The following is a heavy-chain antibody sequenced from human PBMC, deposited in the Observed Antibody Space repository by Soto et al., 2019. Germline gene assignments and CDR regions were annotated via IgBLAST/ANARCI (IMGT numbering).Heavy chain of an antibody. CDR2: MNPNSGNT. CDR1: GYTFTSYD. V-gene: IGHV1-8*01. D-gene: IGHD3-10*01. CDR3: ARDPNHFGSASNYKFPLFDP. Sequence: GASVKVSCKASGYTFTSYDINWVRQATGQGLEWMGWMNPNSGNTGYAQKFQGRVTMTRNTSISTAYMELSSLRSEDTAVYYCARDPNHFGSASNYKFPLFDPWVQGTLVTVS. J-gene: IGHJ5*02.